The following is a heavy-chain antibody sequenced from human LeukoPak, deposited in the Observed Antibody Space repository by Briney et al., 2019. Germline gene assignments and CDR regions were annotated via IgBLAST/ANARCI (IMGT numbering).Heavy chain of an antibody. CDR1: GGSISSNDW. Sequence: PSETLSLTCAVSGGSISSNDWWTWVRQPPGKGLDWIGEIYHSGSASYNPSLESRVTISIDKSKNQFSLNLSSVTAADTAVYYCARGGIRSSAFDIWGQGTMVTVSS. CDR2: IYHSGSA. D-gene: IGHD6-6*01. CDR3: ARGGIRSSAFDI. V-gene: IGHV4-4*02. J-gene: IGHJ3*02.